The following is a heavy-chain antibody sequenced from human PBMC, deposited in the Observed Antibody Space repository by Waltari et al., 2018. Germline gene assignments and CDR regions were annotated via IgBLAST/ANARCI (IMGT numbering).Heavy chain of an antibody. V-gene: IGHV3-11*04. D-gene: IGHD3-10*01. Sequence: QVQLPESGPGLVKPSQTLSLTCTVSGGSISSDSYYWRWFRLPAGTGLEWVSYISSSSSTIYYADSVKGRFTISRDNAKNSLYLQMNSLRAEDTAVYYCARDYQTGYYYGSGNAFDIWGQGTMVTVSS. CDR2: ISSSSSTI. J-gene: IGHJ3*02. CDR3: ARDYQTGYYYGSGNAFDI. CDR1: GGSISSDSYY.